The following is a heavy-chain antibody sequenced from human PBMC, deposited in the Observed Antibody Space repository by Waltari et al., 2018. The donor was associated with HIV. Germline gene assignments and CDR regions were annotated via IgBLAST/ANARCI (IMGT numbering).Heavy chain of an antibody. CDR2: IYYSGST. V-gene: IGHV4-39*01. CDR3: ARAAPWNWFDP. D-gene: IGHD6-13*01. J-gene: IGHJ5*02. CDR1: GGPISSSSYY. Sequence: QLQLQESGPGLVKPSETLSLTCTVSGGPISSSSYYWGWIRQPPGKGLEWIGSIYYSGSTYYNPSLKSRVTISVDTSKNQFSLKLSSVTAADTAVYYCARAAPWNWFDPWGQGTLVTVSS.